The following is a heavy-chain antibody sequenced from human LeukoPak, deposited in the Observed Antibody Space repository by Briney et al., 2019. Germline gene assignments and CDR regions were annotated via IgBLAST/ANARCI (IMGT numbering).Heavy chain of an antibody. CDR2: INHNGNVN. CDR1: GFTFSSYW. Sequence: GGSLRLSCAASGFTFSSYWMNCARQTPGRGLEWVASINHNGNVNYYVDSVKGRFTISRDNAKNSLYLQMSNLRAEDTAVYFCARGGGLDVWGQGATVTVSS. CDR3: ARGGGLDV. D-gene: IGHD3-16*01. V-gene: IGHV3-7*03. J-gene: IGHJ6*02.